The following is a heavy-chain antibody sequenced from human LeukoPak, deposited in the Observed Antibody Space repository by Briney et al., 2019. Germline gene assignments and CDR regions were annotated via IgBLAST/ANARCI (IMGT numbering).Heavy chain of an antibody. V-gene: IGHV3-11*04. CDR1: GFTFSDYY. CDR3: ARDPSGSYYPKKGFDY. Sequence: PGGSLRLSCAASGFTFSDYYMSWIRQAPGKGLEWVSYISSSSSTIYYADSVKGRFTISRDNAKNSLYLQMNSLRAEDMAVYYCARDPSGSYYPKKGFDYWGQGTLVTVSS. D-gene: IGHD1-26*01. J-gene: IGHJ4*02. CDR2: ISSSSSTI.